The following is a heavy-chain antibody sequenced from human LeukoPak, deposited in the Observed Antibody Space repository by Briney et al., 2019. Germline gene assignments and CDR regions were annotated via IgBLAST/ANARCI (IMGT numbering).Heavy chain of an antibody. Sequence: PGRSLRLSCAASGFTFSSYGMHWVRQAPGKGLEWVAVISYDGSNKYYADSVKGRFTISRDNARNTLYLQMNSLRADDTAVYYCARVYVGTDTVDFDYWGQGTLVTVSS. CDR1: GFTFSSYG. CDR2: ISYDGSNK. CDR3: ARVYVGTDTVDFDY. D-gene: IGHD5-18*01. J-gene: IGHJ4*02. V-gene: IGHV3-30*03.